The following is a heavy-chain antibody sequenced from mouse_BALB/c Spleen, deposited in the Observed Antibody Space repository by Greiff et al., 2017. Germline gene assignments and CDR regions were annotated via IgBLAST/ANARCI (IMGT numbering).Heavy chain of an antibody. CDR1: GFAFSSYD. CDR3: ARGYYGSSYHWYFDV. D-gene: IGHD1-1*01. V-gene: IGHV5-12-1*01. J-gene: IGHJ1*01. Sequence: EVMLVESGGGLVKPGGSLKLSCAASGFAFSSYDMSWVRQTPEKRLEWVAYISSGGGSTYYPDTVKGRFTISRDNAKNTLYLQMSSLKSEDTAMYYCARGYYGSSYHWYFDVWGAGTTVTVAS. CDR2: ISSGGGST.